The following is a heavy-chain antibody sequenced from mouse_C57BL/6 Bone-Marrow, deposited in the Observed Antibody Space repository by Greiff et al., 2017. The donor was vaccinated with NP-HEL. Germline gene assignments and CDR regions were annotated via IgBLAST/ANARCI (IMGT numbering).Heavy chain of an antibody. CDR3: ARWGDDWYFDV. V-gene: IGHV1-63*01. D-gene: IGHD3-3*01. Sequence: VQLQQSGAELVRPGTSVKMSCKASGYTFTNYWIGWAKQRPGHGLEWIGDIYPGGGYTNYIEKFKGKATLTADKSSSTAYMQFSSLTSEDSAIYYCARWGDDWYFDVWGTGTTVTVSS. CDR1: GYTFTNYW. J-gene: IGHJ1*03. CDR2: IYPGGGYT.